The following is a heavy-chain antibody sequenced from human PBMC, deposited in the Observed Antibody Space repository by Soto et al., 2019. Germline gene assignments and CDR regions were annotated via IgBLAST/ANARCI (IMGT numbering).Heavy chain of an antibody. CDR1: GGSFSGYY. D-gene: IGHD3-3*01. CDR2: INHSGST. V-gene: IGHV4-34*01. Sequence: QVQLQQWGAGLLKPSETLSLTCAVYGGSFSGYYWSWIRQPPGKGLEWIGEINHSGSTNYNPSLKSRVTISVDTSKNQFSLKLSSVTAADTAVYYCARGRENFWRFYYIKVVDNWFDPWGQGTLVTVSS. J-gene: IGHJ5*02. CDR3: ARGRENFWRFYYIKVVDNWFDP.